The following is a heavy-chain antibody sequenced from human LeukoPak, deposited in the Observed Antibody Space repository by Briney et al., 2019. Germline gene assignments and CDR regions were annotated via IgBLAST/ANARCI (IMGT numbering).Heavy chain of an antibody. V-gene: IGHV1-69*13. CDR3: ARETYSSGWFRSQLDP. CDR1: GGTFSSYA. CDR2: IIPIFGTA. D-gene: IGHD6-19*01. Sequence: SVKVSCKASGGTFSSYAISWVRQAPGQGLEWMGGIIPIFGTANYAQKFQGRATITADESTSTAYMELSSLRSEDTAVYYCARETYSSGWFRSQLDPWGQGTLVTVSS. J-gene: IGHJ5*02.